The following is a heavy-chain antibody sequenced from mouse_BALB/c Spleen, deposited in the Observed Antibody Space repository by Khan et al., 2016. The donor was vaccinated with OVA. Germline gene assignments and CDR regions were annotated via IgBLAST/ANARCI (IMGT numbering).Heavy chain of an antibody. CDR1: GYSITSDYA. CDR2: ISYSGNT. CDR3: ARMYGGDFDY. Sequence: EVQLQESGPGLVKPSQSLSLTCTVTGYSITSDYAWNWIRQFPGNKLEWMGHISYSGNTKYNPSLKRRISITRDTSKNQFFLQLNSVTTEDTATYYCARMYGGDFDYWGQGTTLTVSS. V-gene: IGHV3-2*02. D-gene: IGHD2-10*02. J-gene: IGHJ2*01.